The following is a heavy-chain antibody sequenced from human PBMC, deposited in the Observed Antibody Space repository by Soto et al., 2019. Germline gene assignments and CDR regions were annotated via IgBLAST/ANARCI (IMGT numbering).Heavy chain of an antibody. CDR2: INHSGST. Sequence: SETLSLTCAVYGGSFSGYYWSWIRQPPGKGLEWIGEINHSGSTNYNPSLKSRVTISVDTSKNQFSLKLSSVTAADTAVYYCAREEGSGYDLSDSADWGQGTLVTVSS. CDR1: GGSFSGYY. J-gene: IGHJ4*02. CDR3: AREEGSGYDLSDSAD. V-gene: IGHV4-34*01. D-gene: IGHD5-12*01.